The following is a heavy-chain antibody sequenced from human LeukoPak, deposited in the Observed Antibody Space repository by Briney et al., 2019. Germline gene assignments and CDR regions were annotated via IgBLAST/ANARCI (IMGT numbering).Heavy chain of an antibody. J-gene: IGHJ4*02. CDR3: ARDSKDYYDSSGYYWVVDY. CDR2: TYYRSKWYN. V-gene: IGHV6-1*01. CDR1: GDSVSSNSAA. Sequence: SQTLSLTCAISGDSVSSNSAAWNWIRQSPSRGLEWLGRTYYRSKWYNDYAVSVKSRITINPDTSKNQFSLQLNSVTPEDTAVYYCARDSKDYYDSSGYYWVVDYWGQGTLVTVSS. D-gene: IGHD3-22*01.